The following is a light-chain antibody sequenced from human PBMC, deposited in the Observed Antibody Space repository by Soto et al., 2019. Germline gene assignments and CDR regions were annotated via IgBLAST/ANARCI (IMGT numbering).Light chain of an antibody. V-gene: IGKV1-12*02. J-gene: IGKJ3*01. CDR3: QQLNSYPSIT. Sequence: DIQMTQSPSSVSASVGDRVTITCRASQGIRNWLAWYQQKPGKAPKLLIYHASSLKSGVPSRFSGSGFGTDFTLTISNLQPEDFATYYCQQLNSYPSITFGPGTTVDVK. CDR2: HAS. CDR1: QGIRNW.